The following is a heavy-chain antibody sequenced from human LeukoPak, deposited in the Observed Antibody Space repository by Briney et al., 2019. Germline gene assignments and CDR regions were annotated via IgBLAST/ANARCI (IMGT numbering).Heavy chain of an antibody. J-gene: IGHJ5*02. CDR1: GGSISSGSYY. CDR3: ARGGGSYRWFDP. V-gene: IGHV4-61*02. CDR2: IYTSGST. Sequence: PSQTLSLTCTVSGGSISSGSYYWSWIRQPAGKGLEWIGRIYTSGSTNYNPSLKSRVTISVDTSKNQFSLKLSSVTAADTAVYYCARGGGSYRWFDPWGQEPWSPSPQ. D-gene: IGHD1-26*01.